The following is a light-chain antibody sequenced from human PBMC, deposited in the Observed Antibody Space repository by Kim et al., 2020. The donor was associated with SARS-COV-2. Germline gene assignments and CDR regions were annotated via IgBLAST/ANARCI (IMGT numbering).Light chain of an antibody. CDR2: AAS. J-gene: IGKJ1*01. V-gene: IGKV1-39*01. CDR3: QQSYSKPRT. CDR1: QTIDTY. Sequence: ASVGDQITITCRASQTIDTYLNWYQQSPGTAPKLLISAASILRSGVPSRFSGSGSGTDFSLTITNLQHEDFAIYYCQQSYSKPRTFGQGTKVDIK.